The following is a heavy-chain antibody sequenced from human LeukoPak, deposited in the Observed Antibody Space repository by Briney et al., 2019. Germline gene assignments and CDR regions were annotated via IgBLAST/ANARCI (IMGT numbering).Heavy chain of an antibody. CDR3: ARDYYGSGSYWT. D-gene: IGHD3-10*01. J-gene: IGHJ4*02. Sequence: TLSLTCTVSGCAISRGDYYWSWIRQPPGKGLEWIRYIYYSGSTYYNPSLKSRVTISVDTSKKQISLKLNSVTAADTAVYYCARDYYGSGSYWTWGQGTLVTVSS. CDR2: IYYSGST. CDR1: GCAISRGDYY. V-gene: IGHV4-30-4*01.